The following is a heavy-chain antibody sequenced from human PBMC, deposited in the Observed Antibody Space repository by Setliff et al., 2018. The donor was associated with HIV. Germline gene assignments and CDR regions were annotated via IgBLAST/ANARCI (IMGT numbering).Heavy chain of an antibody. CDR1: GGSISGNDYY. J-gene: IGHJ4*02. V-gene: IGHV4-39*02. D-gene: IGHD3-10*01. CDR3: AVVRGANY. Sequence: SETLSLTCSVSGGSISGNDYYWAWIRQPPGKGLEWIASTHYTKNTQYNPSLKSRVTISVETSTNHFSLILTSVTAADTAVYFCAVVRGANYWGQGTMVTVSS. CDR2: THYTKNT.